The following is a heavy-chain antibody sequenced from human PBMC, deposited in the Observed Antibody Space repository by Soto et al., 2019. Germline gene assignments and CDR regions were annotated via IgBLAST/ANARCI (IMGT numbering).Heavy chain of an antibody. Sequence: ASVKVSCKASGGTFSSYTISWVRQAPGQGLEWMGRIIPILGIANYAQKFQGRVTITADKSTSTAYMELSSLRSEDTAVYYCARVQGIVHDAFDIWGQGTMVTVSS. J-gene: IGHJ3*02. CDR1: GGTFSSYT. V-gene: IGHV1-69*02. D-gene: IGHD3-16*02. CDR2: IIPILGIA. CDR3: ARVQGIVHDAFDI.